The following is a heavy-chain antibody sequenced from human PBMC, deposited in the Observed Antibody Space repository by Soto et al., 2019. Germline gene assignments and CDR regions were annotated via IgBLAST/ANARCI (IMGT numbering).Heavy chain of an antibody. V-gene: IGHV3-23*01. Sequence: GESLKISCVTSGFILNRHAMSWVRQAPGKGLDWVSVIGYRTTNTHYADSVKGRFTISRDESKNTVYLQMNNLRVEDTAVYYCAKDRGGGWVIDYWGQGTQVTVSS. D-gene: IGHD6-19*01. CDR3: AKDRGGGWVIDY. CDR1: GFILNRHA. CDR2: IGYRTTNT. J-gene: IGHJ4*02.